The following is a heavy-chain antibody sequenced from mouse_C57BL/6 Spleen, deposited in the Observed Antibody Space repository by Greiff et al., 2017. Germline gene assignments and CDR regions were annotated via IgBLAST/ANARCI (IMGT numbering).Heavy chain of an antibody. V-gene: IGHV1-26*01. CDR2: INPNNGGN. J-gene: IGHJ1*03. D-gene: IGHD1-1*01. CDR3: ARWDYYGSSHWYFDV. CDR1: GYTFTDYY. Sequence: VQLQQSGPELVKPGASVKISCKASGYTFTDYYMNWVKQSHGKSLEWIGDINPNNGGNSYNQKFKGKDTLTVDPSSSTAYMELRSLTSEDSAVYYWARWDYYGSSHWYFDVWGTGTTVTVSS.